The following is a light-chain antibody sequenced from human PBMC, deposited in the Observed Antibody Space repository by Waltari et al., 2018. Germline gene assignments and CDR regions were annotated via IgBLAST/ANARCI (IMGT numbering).Light chain of an antibody. Sequence: QSALTQPASVSGSPGQSITISCTGTSSDVGTYDYVSWYQQHPGKAPKLMIYDVTKRPSGIANRCSGAKSGNTAALTISGLQAEDEADYYCSSYTTSSTVYVFGTGTKVTVL. CDR3: SSYTTSSTVYV. V-gene: IGLV2-14*03. J-gene: IGLJ1*01. CDR2: DVT. CDR1: SSDVGTYDY.